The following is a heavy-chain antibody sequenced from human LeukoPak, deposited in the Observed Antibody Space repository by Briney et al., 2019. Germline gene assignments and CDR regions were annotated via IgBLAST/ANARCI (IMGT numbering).Heavy chain of an antibody. Sequence: GGSLRLSCAASGFTFSSYAMHWVRQAPGKGLEWVAVVSYDGSNKYYADSVKGRFTISRDNSKNTLYLQMNSLRAEDTAVYYCARDGTPIIVVVPAAIGGYYYGMDVWGQGTTVTVSS. J-gene: IGHJ6*02. CDR2: VSYDGSNK. V-gene: IGHV3-30*04. D-gene: IGHD2-2*01. CDR3: ARDGTPIIVVVPAAIGGYYYGMDV. CDR1: GFTFSSYA.